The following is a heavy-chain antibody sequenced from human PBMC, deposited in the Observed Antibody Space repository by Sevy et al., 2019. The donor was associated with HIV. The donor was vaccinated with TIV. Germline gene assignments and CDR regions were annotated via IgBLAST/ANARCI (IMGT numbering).Heavy chain of an antibody. J-gene: IGHJ6*02. CDR2: FYLSGSA. D-gene: IGHD3-10*01. V-gene: IGHV4-59*11. CDR1: GVSISSHF. CDR3: AREVHFYSSGFSAGMDV. Sequence: SETLSLTCSVSGVSISSHFWSWIWQPPGKGLEWIGYFYLSGSANYHPSLKSRVTISGDTSKNQFSLKLTSVTAADTAVYYCAREVHFYSSGFSAGMDVWGQGTTVTVSS.